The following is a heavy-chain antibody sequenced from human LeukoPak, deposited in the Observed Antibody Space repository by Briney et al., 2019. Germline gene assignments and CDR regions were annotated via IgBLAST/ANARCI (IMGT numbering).Heavy chain of an antibody. J-gene: IGHJ4*02. D-gene: IGHD5-12*01. CDR1: GFTFNDYG. Sequence: PGGSLRLSCAASGFTFNDYGMSWVRQAPGRGLEWVSGINWNGGSTAYADSVKGRFTISRDNSKNTLYLQMNSLRAEDTAVYYCARVAGYADYWGQGTLVTVSS. CDR3: ARVAGYADY. V-gene: IGHV3-20*04. CDR2: INWNGGST.